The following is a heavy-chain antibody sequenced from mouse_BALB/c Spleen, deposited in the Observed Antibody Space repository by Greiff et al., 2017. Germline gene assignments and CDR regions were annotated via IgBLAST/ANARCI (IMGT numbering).Heavy chain of an antibody. Sequence: EVNVVESGPSLVKPSQTLSLTCSVTGDSITSGYWNWIRKFPGNKLEYMGYISYSGSTYYNPSLKSRISITRDTSKNQYYLQLNSVTTEDTATYYCARYLYGSSYPFAYWGQGTLVTVSA. V-gene: IGHV3-8*02. CDR3: ARYLYGSSYPFAY. CDR1: GDSITSGY. D-gene: IGHD1-1*01. CDR2: ISYSGST. J-gene: IGHJ3*01.